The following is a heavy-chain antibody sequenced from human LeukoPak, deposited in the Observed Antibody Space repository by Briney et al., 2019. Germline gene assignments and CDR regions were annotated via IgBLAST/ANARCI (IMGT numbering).Heavy chain of an antibody. CDR1: GFDFSSYA. CDR3: VKGDCSSTSCARVSQH. CDR2: ISGSGGST. Sequence: GGSLRLSCAASGFDFSSYAMSWVRQAPGKGLEWVSAISGSGGSTYYADSVKGRFAISRDNSKNTLYLQMNSLRAEDTAVYYCVKGDCSSTSCARVSQHWGQGTLVTVSS. V-gene: IGHV3-23*01. D-gene: IGHD2-2*01. J-gene: IGHJ1*01.